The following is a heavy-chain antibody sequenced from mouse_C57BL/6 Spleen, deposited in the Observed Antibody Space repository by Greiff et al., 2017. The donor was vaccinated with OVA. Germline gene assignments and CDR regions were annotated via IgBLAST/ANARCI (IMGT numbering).Heavy chain of an antibody. D-gene: IGHD1-1*01. CDR2: IDPETGGT. CDR1: GYTFTDYE. Sequence: QVQLQQSGAELVRPGASVTLSCKASGYTFTDYEMHWVKQTPVHGLEWIGAIDPETGGTAYNQKFKGKAILTADKSSSTAYMELRSLTSEDSAVYYCTRPSYGSSPDDWGQGTTLTVSS. V-gene: IGHV1-15*01. J-gene: IGHJ2*01. CDR3: TRPSYGSSPDD.